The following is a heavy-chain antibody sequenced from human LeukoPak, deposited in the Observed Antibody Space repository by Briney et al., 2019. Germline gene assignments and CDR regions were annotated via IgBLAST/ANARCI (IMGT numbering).Heavy chain of an antibody. V-gene: IGHV4-38-2*01. CDR3: ARGGYYDSSGYVDY. J-gene: IGHJ4*02. Sequence: SETLSLTXAVSGYSISSGYYWGWIRQPPGKGLEWIGSIYHSGSTYYNPSLKSRVTISVDTSKNQFSLKLSSVTAADTAVYYCARGGYYDSSGYVDYWGQGTLVTVSS. CDR2: IYHSGST. CDR1: GYSISSGYY. D-gene: IGHD3-22*01.